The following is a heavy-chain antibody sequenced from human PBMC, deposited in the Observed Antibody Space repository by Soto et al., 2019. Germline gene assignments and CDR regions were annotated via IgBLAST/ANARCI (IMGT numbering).Heavy chain of an antibody. D-gene: IGHD3-9*01. CDR1: GDSITCSH. J-gene: IGHJ6*03. CDR3: ARTVLGPDILADQFVDYYYYMDV. CDR2: IYYSGST. Sequence: SGTLSLTCTFCGDSITCSHWSWIQLLPGKGLEWVGYIYYSGSTSYNPSLRRRVIMSVDTSKRQFSLQLKSVTAAGTAIYYCARTVLGPDILADQFVDYYYYMDVWGQGNTVTVSS. V-gene: IGHV4-59*08.